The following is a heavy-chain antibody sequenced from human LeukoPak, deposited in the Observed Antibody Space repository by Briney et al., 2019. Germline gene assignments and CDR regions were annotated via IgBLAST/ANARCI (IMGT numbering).Heavy chain of an antibody. Sequence: ASVKVSCKASGYTFTSYGISWVRQAPGQGLEWMGWISAYNGNTNYAQKLQGRVTMTTDTSTSTAYMELRSLRSDDTAVYYCARATTNNQESNWFDPWGQGTLVTVSS. CDR1: GYTFTSYG. CDR2: ISAYNGNT. J-gene: IGHJ5*02. CDR3: ARATTNNQESNWFDP. D-gene: IGHD1/OR15-1a*01. V-gene: IGHV1-18*01.